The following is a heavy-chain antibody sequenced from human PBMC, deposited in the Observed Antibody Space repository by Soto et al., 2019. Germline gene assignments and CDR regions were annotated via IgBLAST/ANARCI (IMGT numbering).Heavy chain of an antibody. Sequence: PGGSLRLSCAASGFTFSSYGMHRVRQATGKGLEWVAVIWYDGSNKYYADSVKGRFTISRDNSKNTLYLQMNSLRAEDTAVYYCARENSGSRHFDYWGQGTLVTVSS. J-gene: IGHJ4*02. CDR2: IWYDGSNK. CDR3: ARENSGSRHFDY. V-gene: IGHV3-33*01. CDR1: GFTFSSYG. D-gene: IGHD1-26*01.